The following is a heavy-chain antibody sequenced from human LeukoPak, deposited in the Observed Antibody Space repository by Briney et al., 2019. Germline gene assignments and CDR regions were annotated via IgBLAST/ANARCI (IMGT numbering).Heavy chain of an antibody. CDR3: ARAWGYSYAFDY. J-gene: IGHJ4*02. D-gene: IGHD5-18*01. CDR1: GFTFSSYG. V-gene: IGHV3-33*01. CDR2: IWYDGSNR. Sequence: GGSLRLSCAASGFTFSSYGMHWVRQAPGRGLEWVAIIWYDGSNRYYADSVKGRFTISRDNSKNTLYLQMNSLRAEDTAVYYCARAWGYSYAFDYWGQGTLVTVSS.